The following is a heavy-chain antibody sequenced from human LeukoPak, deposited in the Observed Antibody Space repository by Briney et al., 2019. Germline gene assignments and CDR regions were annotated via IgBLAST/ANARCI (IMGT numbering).Heavy chain of an antibody. CDR2: LSSSADNI. V-gene: IGHV3-48*03. CDR1: GFTFSNYE. Sequence: GGSLRLSCAASGFTFSNYEMNWVRQAQGAGLELVSYLSSSADNIYSADSVKGRFTIYRDNAKNSLYLQMNSLRAEDTAVYYCARVLPSFDYWGQGTLVTVSS. J-gene: IGHJ4*02. CDR3: ARVLPSFDY.